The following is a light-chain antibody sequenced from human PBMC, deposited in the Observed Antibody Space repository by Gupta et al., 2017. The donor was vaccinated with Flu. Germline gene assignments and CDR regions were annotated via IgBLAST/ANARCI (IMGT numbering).Light chain of an antibody. J-gene: IGKJ1*01. CDR1: QSVGSY. CDR2: DAS. CDR3: QQRSNWT. V-gene: IGKV3-11*01. Sequence: CPGERATPSCRASQSVGSYLAWYQQKPGQAPMLLIYDASNRATGIPARFSGSGSGTDFTLTISSLDPDDSAVYYCQQRSNWTFGQGTKVEIK.